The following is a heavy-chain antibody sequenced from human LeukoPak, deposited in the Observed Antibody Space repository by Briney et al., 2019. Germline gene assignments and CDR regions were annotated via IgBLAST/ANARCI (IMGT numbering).Heavy chain of an antibody. CDR1: GYTLTELS. CDR3: AARRGDYVWGSYRQYWYFDL. J-gene: IGHJ2*01. CDR2: FDPEDGET. Sequence: GGSVQVSCQVSGYTLTELSMHWVRQAPGKGLEWMGGFDPEDGETIYAQKFQGRVTMTEDTSTDTAYMELSSLRSEDTAVYYCAARRGDYVWGSYRQYWYFDLWGRGTLVTVSS. D-gene: IGHD3-16*02. V-gene: IGHV1-24*01.